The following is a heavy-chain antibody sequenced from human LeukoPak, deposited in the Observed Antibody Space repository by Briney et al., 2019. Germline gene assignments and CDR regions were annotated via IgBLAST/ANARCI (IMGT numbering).Heavy chain of an antibody. CDR2: ISYDGSNK. J-gene: IGHJ6*02. CDR1: GFTFSSYA. V-gene: IGHV3-30-3*01. D-gene: IGHD3-22*01. Sequence: GGSLRLSCAASGFTFSSYAMHWVRQAPGKGLEWVAVISYDGSNKYYADSVKGRFTISRDNSKNTLYLQMNGLRAEDTAVYYCARADSSGYIYYYGMDVWGQGTTVTVSS. CDR3: ARADSSGYIYYYGMDV.